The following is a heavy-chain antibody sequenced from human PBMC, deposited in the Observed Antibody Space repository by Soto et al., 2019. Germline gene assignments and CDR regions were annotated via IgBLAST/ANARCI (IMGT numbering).Heavy chain of an antibody. CDR1: GGSFSGYY. D-gene: IGHD6-13*01. CDR2: VYYSGST. J-gene: IGHJ1*01. V-gene: IGHV4-59*01. CDR3: AHSGWYEYFQH. Sequence: SETLSLTCAVYGGSFSGYYWSWIRQPPGKGLEWIAYVYYSGSTNYNPSFESRVTISKDTSRNQFSLELRSVTAADTAVYYCAHSGWYEYFQHWGQGALVTVSS.